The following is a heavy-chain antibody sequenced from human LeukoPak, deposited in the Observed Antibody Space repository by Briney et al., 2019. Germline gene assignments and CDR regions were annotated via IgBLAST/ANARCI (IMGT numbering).Heavy chain of an antibody. Sequence: SETLSLTCTVSGGSISSGSYYWGWIRQPPGKGLEWIGSIYYSGSTYYNPSLKSRVTISVDTSKNQFSLKLSSVTAADTAVYYCARRDRDGYYDSSGYCWGQGTMVTVSS. J-gene: IGHJ3*01. CDR3: ARRDRDGYYDSSGYC. D-gene: IGHD3-22*01. V-gene: IGHV4-39*01. CDR2: IYYSGST. CDR1: GGSISSGSYY.